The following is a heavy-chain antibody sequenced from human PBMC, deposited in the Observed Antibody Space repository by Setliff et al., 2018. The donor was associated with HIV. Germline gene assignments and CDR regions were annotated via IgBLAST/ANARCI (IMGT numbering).Heavy chain of an antibody. CDR1: GGSISSGGYS. CDR2: IYHSGST. J-gene: IGHJ4*02. D-gene: IGHD3-10*01. Sequence: SETLSLTCAVSGGSISSGGYSWSWIRQPPGKGLEWIGYIYHSGSTYYNPSLKSRVTISVDRSKNQFSLNLSSVTAADTAVYYCASSSVVRGLIITALDYWGQGTLVTVSS. V-gene: IGHV4-30-2*01. CDR3: ASSSVVRGLIITALDY.